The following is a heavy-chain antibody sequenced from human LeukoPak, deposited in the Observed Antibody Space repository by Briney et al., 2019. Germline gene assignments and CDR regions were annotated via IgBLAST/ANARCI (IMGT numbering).Heavy chain of an antibody. Sequence: PSETLSLTCTVSGGSVSSYYWSWVRQAPGKGLEWVSVIYSGGSTYYADSVKGRFTISRDNSKNTLYLQMNSLRAEDTAVYYCARLEYYAFDIWGQGTMVTVSS. V-gene: IGHV3-53*01. CDR3: ARLEYYAFDI. J-gene: IGHJ3*02. CDR2: IYSGGST. D-gene: IGHD6-6*01. CDR1: GGSVSSYY.